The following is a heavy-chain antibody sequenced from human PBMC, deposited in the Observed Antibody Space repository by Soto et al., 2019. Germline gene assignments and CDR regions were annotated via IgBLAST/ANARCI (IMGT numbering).Heavy chain of an antibody. D-gene: IGHD3-3*01. CDR1: GASISRGDYY. V-gene: IGHV4-30-4*01. CDR2: TYNNGRP. J-gene: IGHJ4*02. CDR3: ARGGIYDFWSGLFD. Sequence: QVQLQESVPGLVKPSQTLSLTCTVSGASISRGDYYWNWIRQTPGKGLEWVGNTYNNGRPNYNPSLRSRITISGDPSKNQFSLKLRSVTAADTAVYYCARGGIYDFWSGLFDWGQGTLVTVSS.